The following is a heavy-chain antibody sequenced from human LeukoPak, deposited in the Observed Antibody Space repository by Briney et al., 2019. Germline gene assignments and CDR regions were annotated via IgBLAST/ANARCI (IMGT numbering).Heavy chain of an antibody. CDR3: ALVLEATVTHDY. V-gene: IGHV3-30*02. CDR1: EFTFSKFG. J-gene: IGHJ4*02. CDR2: ILYDGSNK. D-gene: IGHD4-17*01. Sequence: QPGGSLRLSCAASEFTFSKFGMHWVRQAPGQGLEWVAFILYDGSNKYYADSVRGRFTISRDNSKNTLYLQMNSLRAEDTAVYYCALVLEATVTHDYWGQGTLVTVSS.